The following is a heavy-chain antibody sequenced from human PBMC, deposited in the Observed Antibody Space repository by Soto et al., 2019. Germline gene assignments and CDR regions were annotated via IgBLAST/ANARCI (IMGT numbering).Heavy chain of an antibody. V-gene: IGHV1-69*04. CDR1: GGTFSGYT. Sequence: SVKVSCKASGGTFSGYTISWVRQAPGQGLEWMGRIIPILGIANYAQKFQGRVTITADKSTSTAYMELSSLRSEDTAVYYCARDNYYDSSGYYALFDYWGQGTLVTVSS. CDR3: ARDNYYDSSGYYALFDY. D-gene: IGHD3-22*01. J-gene: IGHJ4*02. CDR2: IIPILGIA.